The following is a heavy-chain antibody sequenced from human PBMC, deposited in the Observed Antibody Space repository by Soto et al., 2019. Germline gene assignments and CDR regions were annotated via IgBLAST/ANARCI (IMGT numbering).Heavy chain of an antibody. Sequence: GSLRLSCAASGFTFSNSWMSWVRQAPGKGLEWVGRIKSKTDGETIDYAAPVNGRFTISRDDSKNTLYLQMNSLKTEDTAVYYCTTGSVPGARRFDYWGKGTLVTVSS. CDR1: GFTFSNSW. J-gene: IGHJ4*02. CDR3: TTGSVPGARRFDY. V-gene: IGHV3-15*01. D-gene: IGHD2-2*01. CDR2: IKSKTDGETI.